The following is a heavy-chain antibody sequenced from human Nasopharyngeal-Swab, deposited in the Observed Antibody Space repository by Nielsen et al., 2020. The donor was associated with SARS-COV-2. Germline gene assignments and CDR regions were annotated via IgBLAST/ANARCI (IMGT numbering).Heavy chain of an antibody. J-gene: IGHJ6*02. CDR3: ARGDYYYGMDV. V-gene: IGHV4-59*01. CDR1: GGSISSYY. CDR2: IYYSGST. Sequence: GSLRLSCTVSGGSISSYYWSWIRQPPGKGLEWMGYIYYSGSTNYNPSLKSRVTISVDTSKNQFSLKLSSVTAADTAVYYCARGDYYYGMDVWGQGTTVTVSS.